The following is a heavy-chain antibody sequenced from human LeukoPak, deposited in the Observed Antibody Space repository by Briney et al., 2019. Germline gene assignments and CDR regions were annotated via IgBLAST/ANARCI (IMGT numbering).Heavy chain of an antibody. CDR3: ARVFSSSWLNFDY. D-gene: IGHD6-13*01. J-gene: IGHJ4*02. CDR2: IYYSGST. CDR1: GGSISSSSYY. V-gene: IGHV4-39*07. Sequence: SETLSLTCTVSGGSISSSSYYWGWIRQPPGKGLEWIGSIYYSGSTYCNPSLKSRVTISVDTSKNQFSLKLSSVTAADTAVYYCARVFSSSWLNFDYWGQGTLVTVSS.